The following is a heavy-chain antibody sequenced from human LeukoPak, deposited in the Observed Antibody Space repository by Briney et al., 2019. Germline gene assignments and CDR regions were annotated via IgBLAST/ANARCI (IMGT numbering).Heavy chain of an antibody. J-gene: IGHJ6*03. CDR3: AREPHYYYYMDV. Sequence: ASVKVSCKASGYTFTGYYMHWVRQAPGQGLEWMGRIKPNSGGTNYAQKFQGRGTMTRDTFISTAYMELSRLRSDDTAVYYCAREPHYYYYMDVWGKGTTVTVSS. CDR2: IKPNSGGT. V-gene: IGHV1-2*06. CDR1: GYTFTGYY.